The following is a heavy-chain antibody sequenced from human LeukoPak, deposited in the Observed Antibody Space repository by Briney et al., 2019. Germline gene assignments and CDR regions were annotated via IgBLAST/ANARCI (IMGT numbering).Heavy chain of an antibody. CDR2: ISAYNGNT. J-gene: IGHJ5*02. Sequence: ASVKVSCKASGYTFTSYGIGWVRQAPGQGLEWMGWISAYNGNTNYAQKLQGRVTMTTDTSTSTAYMELRSLRSDDTAVYYCARDPVGYQLLLFGRPWFDPWGQGTLVTVSS. V-gene: IGHV1-18*01. CDR1: GYTFTSYG. D-gene: IGHD2-2*01. CDR3: ARDPVGYQLLLFGRPWFDP.